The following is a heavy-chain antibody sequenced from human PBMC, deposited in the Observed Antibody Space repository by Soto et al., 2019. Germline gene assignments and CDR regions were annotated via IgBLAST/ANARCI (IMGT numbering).Heavy chain of an antibody. Sequence: SETLSLTCTVSGGSISSTIYDWGWIRQPPGKGLEWIGSIYYSGSTYYNPSLKSRVTISVDTSKNQFSLSLNSVTAADTAVYYCARPPTASLDAFEIWGQGTMVTVSS. CDR3: ARPPTASLDAFEI. CDR1: GGSISSTIYD. J-gene: IGHJ3*02. V-gene: IGHV4-39*01. CDR2: IYYSGST.